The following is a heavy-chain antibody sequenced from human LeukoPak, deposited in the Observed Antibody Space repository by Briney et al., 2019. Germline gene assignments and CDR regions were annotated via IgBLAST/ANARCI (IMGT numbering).Heavy chain of an antibody. CDR1: GGSIGSYH. CDR2: VHYTWNT. J-gene: IGHJ6*02. CDR3: ARVASKGGMDV. Sequence: SETLSLTCSVSGGSIGSYHWSWIRQPPGKGLEWIGHVHYTWNTKYNPSLTGRVSISLDRSKNQFSLSLSSLTAADTAVYYCARVASKGGMDVWGQETTVIVSS. V-gene: IGHV4-59*01.